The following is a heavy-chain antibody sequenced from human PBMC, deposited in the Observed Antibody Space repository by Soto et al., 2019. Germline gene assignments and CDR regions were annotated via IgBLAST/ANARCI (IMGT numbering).Heavy chain of an antibody. CDR1: GFTFNSYA. V-gene: IGHV3-23*01. D-gene: IGHD6-19*01. CDR3: AKRIAVAVPYFDY. J-gene: IGHJ4*02. CDR2: ISGSGGST. Sequence: PGGSLRLSCAASGFTFNSYAMSWVRQAPGKGLEWVSAISGSGGSTYYADSVKGRFTISRDNSKNTLYLQMSSLRAEDTAVYYCAKRIAVAVPYFDYWGQGPLVTVSS.